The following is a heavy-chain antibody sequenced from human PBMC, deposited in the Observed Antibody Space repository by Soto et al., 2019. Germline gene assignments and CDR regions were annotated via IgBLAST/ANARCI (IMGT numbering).Heavy chain of an antibody. CDR2: ISGSGDGT. CDR3: AKENIVVVTSGDFDY. J-gene: IGHJ4*02. CDR1: GFTFRYYA. D-gene: IGHD2-21*02. V-gene: IGHV3-23*01. Sequence: EVQLLESGGGLVQGGGSLRLSCAASGFTFRYYAMSWVRQAPGKGLEGVSAISGSGDGTYYADSVKGRFTISRDNSQNTLYLQMSSLRAEDTAVYYCAKENIVVVTSGDFDYWGQGTLVTVSS.